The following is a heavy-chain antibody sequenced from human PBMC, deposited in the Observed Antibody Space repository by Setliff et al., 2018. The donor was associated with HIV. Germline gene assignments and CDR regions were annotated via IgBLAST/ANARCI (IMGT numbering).Heavy chain of an antibody. CDR1: GGSISAYY. CDR2: IYYNGTT. J-gene: IGHJ4*02. V-gene: IGHV4-59*08. Sequence: SGTLSLTCTVSGGSISAYYWSWIRQPPGKGLEWIGTIYYNGTTNYNPSLKSRVTISVDTSKNQFSLKLSSVTAADTAVYYCARKDQYGGSTYFESWGQGALVTVSS. D-gene: IGHD2-2*01. CDR3: ARKDQYGGSTYFES.